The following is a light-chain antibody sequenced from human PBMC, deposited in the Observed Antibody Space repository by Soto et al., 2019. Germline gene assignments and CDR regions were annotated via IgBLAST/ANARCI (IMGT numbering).Light chain of an antibody. J-gene: IGKJ4*01. CDR2: HTS. V-gene: IGKV1-12*01. Sequence: DIQMTQSPPFVSASVGDRVTISCRASQDAGTWLSWFHQKPGGAPNLLIFHTSRLQRGVPSRFAGRGSGTEFTLTISSMQPEDFGTYYCQHADGLRALTIGGRTTVEI. CDR1: QDAGTW. CDR3: QHADGLRALT.